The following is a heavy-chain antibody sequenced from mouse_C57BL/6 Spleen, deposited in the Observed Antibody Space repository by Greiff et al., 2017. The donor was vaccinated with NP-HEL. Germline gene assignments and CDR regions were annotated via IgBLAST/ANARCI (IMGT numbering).Heavy chain of an antibody. V-gene: IGHV3-6*01. CDR3: AREGYDLYYYAMDY. J-gene: IGHJ4*01. CDR2: ISYDGSN. CDR1: GYSITSGYY. Sequence: EVKLVESGPGLVKPSQSLSLTCSVTGYSITSGYYWNWIRQFPGNKLEWMGYISYDGSNNYNPSLKNRISITRDTSKNQFFLKLNSVTTEDTATYYCAREGYDLYYYAMDYWGQGTSVTVSS. D-gene: IGHD2-2*01.